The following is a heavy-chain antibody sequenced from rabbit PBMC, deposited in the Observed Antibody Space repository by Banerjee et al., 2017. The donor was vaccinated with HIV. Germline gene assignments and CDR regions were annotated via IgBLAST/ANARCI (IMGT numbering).Heavy chain of an antibody. CDR2: ISSGGST. V-gene: IGHV1S45*01. D-gene: IGHD8-1*01. Sequence: QEQLEESGGDLVKPEGSLTLTCTASGFSFSTSYWICWVRQAPGKGLEWIGYISSGGSTYYASWVNDRFTISRENAQNTLYLQLNSLTAADTATYFCARTGSGDYVTYEYVRLNLWGPGTLVTVS. CDR1: GFSFSTSYW. J-gene: IGHJ4*01. CDR3: ARTGSGDYVTYEYVRLNL.